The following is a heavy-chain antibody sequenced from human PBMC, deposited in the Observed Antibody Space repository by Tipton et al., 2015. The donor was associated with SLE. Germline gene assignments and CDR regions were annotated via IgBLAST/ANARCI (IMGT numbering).Heavy chain of an antibody. V-gene: IGHV4-31*03. CDR1: SGSVSSGAYY. CDR2: VFSSGTT. D-gene: IGHD3-22*01. CDR3: ARYFYDSSGVCLVDR. J-gene: IGHJ5*02. Sequence: TLSLTCTVSSGSVSSGAYYWSWIRQHPGKGLEWIGYVFSSGTTYYNPSLQGRLSMSLDTSKNQLSLQLSSVTSADTAVYYCARYFYDSSGVCLVDRWGQGTLVTVSS.